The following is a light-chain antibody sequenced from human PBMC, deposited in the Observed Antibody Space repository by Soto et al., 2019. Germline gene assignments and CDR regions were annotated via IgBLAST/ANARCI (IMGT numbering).Light chain of an antibody. CDR1: SSDFGTYDF. CDR3: SSHTSSNTRV. V-gene: IGLV2-14*01. J-gene: IGLJ1*01. CDR2: DVS. Sequence: QSALTQPAYVSGSPGQSITISCTGSSSDFGTYDFVSWFQQHPGKAPKLIIYDVSNRPSGVSDRFSASKSGNTASLSISGLQAGDEADYYCSSHTSSNTRVFGTGTKVTVL.